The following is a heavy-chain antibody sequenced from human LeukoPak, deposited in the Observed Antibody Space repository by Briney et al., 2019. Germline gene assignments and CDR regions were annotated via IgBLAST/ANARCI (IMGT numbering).Heavy chain of an antibody. Sequence: ASVKVSCKASGYTFTSYDINWVRQATGQGLEWMGWMNPNSGNTGYAQKFQGRVTMTRNTSISTAYMELSSLRSEDTAVYYCARAIAGYYDSSGYYDAFDIWGQGTMVTVSS. J-gene: IGHJ3*02. D-gene: IGHD3-22*01. V-gene: IGHV1-8*01. CDR1: GYTFTSYD. CDR3: ARAIAGYYDSSGYYDAFDI. CDR2: MNPNSGNT.